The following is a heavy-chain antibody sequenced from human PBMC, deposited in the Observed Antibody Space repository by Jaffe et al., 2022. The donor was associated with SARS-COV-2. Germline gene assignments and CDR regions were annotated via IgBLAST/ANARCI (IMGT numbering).Heavy chain of an antibody. V-gene: IGHV3-9*01. J-gene: IGHJ4*02. CDR2: ISWNSGSI. CDR3: AKDKSSSPTYDFDY. D-gene: IGHD6-6*01. CDR1: GFTFDDYA. Sequence: EVQLVESGGGLVQPGRSLRLSCAASGFTFDDYAMHWVRQAPGKGLEWVSGISWNSGSIGYADSVKGRFTISRDNAKNSLYLQMNSLRAEDTALYYCAKDKSSSPTYDFDYWGQGTLVTVSS.